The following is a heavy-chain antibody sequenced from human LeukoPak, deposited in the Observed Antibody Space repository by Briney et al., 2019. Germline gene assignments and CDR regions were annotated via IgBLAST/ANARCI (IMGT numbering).Heavy chain of an antibody. V-gene: IGHV3-21*01. CDR2: LSSSSSYI. D-gene: IGHD2-2*01. J-gene: IGHJ4*02. CDR3: AGEARYCSSSSCDYFDY. Sequence: GGSLSLSCAPSGFTFSSFTMTWVGQAPGKGLEGVPSLSSSSSYIYQADSVKGRFTISRDNAKNSLYLQMNSLRAEDTAVYYCAGEARYCSSSSCDYFDYWGQGTPVTVSS. CDR1: GFTFSSFT.